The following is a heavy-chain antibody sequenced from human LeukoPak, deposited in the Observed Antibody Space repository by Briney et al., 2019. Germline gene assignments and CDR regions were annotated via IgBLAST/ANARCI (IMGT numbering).Heavy chain of an antibody. Sequence: PGGSLRLSCAASGFTFSSYSMNWVRQAPGKGLEWVSSISSSSSYIYYADSVKGRFTISRDNAKNSLYLQMNSLRAEDTAVYYCAREDCSGGSCWGGAFDIWGQGTMVTVSS. J-gene: IGHJ3*02. CDR3: AREDCSGGSCWGGAFDI. V-gene: IGHV3-21*04. CDR2: ISSSSSYI. D-gene: IGHD2-15*01. CDR1: GFTFSSYS.